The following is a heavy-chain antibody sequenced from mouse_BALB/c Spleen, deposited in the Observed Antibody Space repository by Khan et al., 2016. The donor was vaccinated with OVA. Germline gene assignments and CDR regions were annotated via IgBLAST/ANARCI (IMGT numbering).Heavy chain of an antibody. Sequence: EVELVESGGGLVKPGGSLKLSCAASGFTFSSYAMSWVRQTPEKRLEWVATISSGATYTFYSDSVKGRFTISRDDAKKTLYLQMSSLRSEDTAMYYCARPPITTVVATSYWFFDVWGAGTTVTVST. CDR3: ARPPITTVVATSYWFFDV. CDR1: GFTFSSYA. CDR2: ISSGATYT. D-gene: IGHD1-1*01. J-gene: IGHJ1*01. V-gene: IGHV5-9-3*01.